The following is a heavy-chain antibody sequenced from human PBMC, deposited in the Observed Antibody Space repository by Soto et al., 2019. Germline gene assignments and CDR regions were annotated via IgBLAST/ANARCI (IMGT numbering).Heavy chain of an antibody. CDR3: ARGREGYCSSTSCDDAFDI. V-gene: IGHV1-8*01. CDR2: MNPNSGNT. CDR1: GYTFTSYD. D-gene: IGHD2-2*01. J-gene: IGHJ3*02. Sequence: QVQLVQSGAEVKKPGASVKVSCKASGYTFTSYDINWVRQATGQGLEWMEWMNPNSGNTGYAQKFQGRVTMTRNTSISTAYMELSSLRSEDTAVYYCARGREGYCSSTSCDDAFDIWGQGTMVTVSS.